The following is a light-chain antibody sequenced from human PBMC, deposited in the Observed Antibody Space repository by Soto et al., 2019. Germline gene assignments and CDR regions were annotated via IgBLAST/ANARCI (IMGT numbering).Light chain of an antibody. CDR2: GAS. Sequence: ESVLTQSPGTLSLSPGERATLSCRASQSVSSNYLAWYQQKPGQAPRLLIYGASTRATGIPDMFSGSGSGTDFTLPISRLEPEDSAVYYCQQYGSSPAWTFGQGTKVEIK. CDR3: QQYGSSPAWT. CDR1: QSVSSNY. V-gene: IGKV3-20*01. J-gene: IGKJ1*01.